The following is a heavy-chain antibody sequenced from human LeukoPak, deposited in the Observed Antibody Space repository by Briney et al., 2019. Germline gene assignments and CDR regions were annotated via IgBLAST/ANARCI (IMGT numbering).Heavy chain of an antibody. J-gene: IGHJ4*02. CDR3: AREEGIAAAGALEY. CDR2: IYHSGNT. V-gene: IGHV4-59*01. Sequence: SETLSLTCSVPIDSITNYYWSWIRQPPGKGLEWIGFIYHSGNTNYNPSLTTRVTMSVDTSKTQITLRLSSVTAADTAVYYCAREEGIAAAGALEYWGQGIPVTVSS. D-gene: IGHD6-13*01. CDR1: IDSITNYY.